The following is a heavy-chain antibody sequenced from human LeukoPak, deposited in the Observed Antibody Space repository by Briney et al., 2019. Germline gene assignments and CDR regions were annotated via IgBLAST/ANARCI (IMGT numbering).Heavy chain of an antibody. CDR2: IRSKAYGGTT. J-gene: IGHJ5*02. CDR3: TRDRGMTTVP. D-gene: IGHD4-17*01. CDR1: GFTFGDYA. V-gene: IGHV3-49*04. Sequence: GGSLRLSCTASGFTFGDYAMSWVRQAPGKGLEWVGFIRSKAYGGTTEYAASVKGRFTISRDDSKSIAYLQMNSLKTEDTAVYYCTRDRGMTTVPWGQGTLVTVSS.